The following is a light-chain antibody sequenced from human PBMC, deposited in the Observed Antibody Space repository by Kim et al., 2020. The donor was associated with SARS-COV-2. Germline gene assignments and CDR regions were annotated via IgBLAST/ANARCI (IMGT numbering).Light chain of an antibody. V-gene: IGLV5-45*03. Sequence: QPVLTQPSSLSASLGASASLTCTLRSGINVGTYRMYWYQQRPGSPPQYVLRYRSDSDKQLGSGVPSRFSGSKDASANAGLLLISGLQSEDEADYYCMIWHNGVWVFGGGTQLTVL. CDR1: SGINVGTYR. J-gene: IGLJ3*02. CDR3: MIWHNGVWV. CDR2: YRSDSDK.